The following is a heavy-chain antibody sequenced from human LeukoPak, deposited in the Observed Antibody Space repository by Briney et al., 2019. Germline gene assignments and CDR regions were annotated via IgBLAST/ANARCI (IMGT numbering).Heavy chain of an antibody. J-gene: IGHJ2*01. D-gene: IGHD1-26*01. V-gene: IGHV4-59*01. CDR3: ASCGTRVKDRQELDCSLDL. Sequence: SETLSLTCTVWIGFQWNYYWLGLRQPPGKGLDYIGYIYYTGITNSNPSLKSRVTMSVDRSKNQFPLDLRSVTAADTAMYDDASCGTRVKDRQELDCSLDLWGRGTLVTVSS. CDR2: IYYTGIT. CDR1: IGFQWNYY.